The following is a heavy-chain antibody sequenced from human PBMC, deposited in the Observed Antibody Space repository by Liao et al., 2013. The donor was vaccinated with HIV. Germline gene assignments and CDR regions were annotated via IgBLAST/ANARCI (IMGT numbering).Heavy chain of an antibody. J-gene: IGHJ4*02. CDR3: AVGSSWYNGWVY. D-gene: IGHD6-13*01. CDR2: LYFSGNT. CDR1: GGSISSSSYY. Sequence: QLQLQESGPGLVKPSETLSLTCTVSGGSISSSSYYWGWIRQPPGKGLEWIGSLYFSGNTYYNPSLKSRVTISVDTSKNQFSLKLSSVTAADTAVYFCAVGSSWYNGWVYWGQGTLVTVSS. V-gene: IGHV4-39*07.